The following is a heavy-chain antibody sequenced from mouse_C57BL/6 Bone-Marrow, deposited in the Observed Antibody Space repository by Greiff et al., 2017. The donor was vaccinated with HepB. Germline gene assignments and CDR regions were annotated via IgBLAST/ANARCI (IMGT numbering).Heavy chain of an antibody. V-gene: IGHV1-75*01. CDR2: IFPGSGST. D-gene: IGHD1-1*01. Sequence: QVQLQQSGPELVKPGASVKISCKASGYTFTDYYINWVKQRPGQGLEWIGWIFPGSGSTYYNEKFKGKATLTVDKSSSTAYMLLSSLTSEDSAVYFCASPHYYGSSPFAYWGQGTLVTVS. CDR1: GYTFTDYY. CDR3: ASPHYYGSSPFAY. J-gene: IGHJ3*01.